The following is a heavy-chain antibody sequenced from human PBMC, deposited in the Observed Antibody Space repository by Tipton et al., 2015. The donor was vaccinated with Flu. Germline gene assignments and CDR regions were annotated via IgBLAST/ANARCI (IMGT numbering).Heavy chain of an antibody. J-gene: IGHJ1*01. CDR3: ARYGTYDGSRYFQH. CDR1: GGSISNYY. Sequence: LSLTCTVSGGSISNYYWSWIRQPPGKGLEWVGYIYYSGSTNYNPSLKSRVTISVDTSKNQFSLKLSSVTAADTAVYYCARYGTYDGSRYFQHWGQGTLVTVSS. D-gene: IGHD1-26*01. CDR2: IYYSGST. V-gene: IGHV4-59*01.